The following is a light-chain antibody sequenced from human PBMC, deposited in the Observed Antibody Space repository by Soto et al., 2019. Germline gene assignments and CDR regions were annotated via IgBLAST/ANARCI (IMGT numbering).Light chain of an antibody. CDR1: SSNIGAGYD. CDR2: GNS. Sequence: QSVLTQPPSVSGAPGQRVTISCTGSSSNIGAGYDVHWYQQLPGTAPKLLIYGNSNRPSGVPDRFSGSKSGTSASLAITGLQAEDVADYCCQSYDSSLSGSVFGGGTKVTVL. J-gene: IGLJ3*02. V-gene: IGLV1-40*01. CDR3: QSYDSSLSGSV.